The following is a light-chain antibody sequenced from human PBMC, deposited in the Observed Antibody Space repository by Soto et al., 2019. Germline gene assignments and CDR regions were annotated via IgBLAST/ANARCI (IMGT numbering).Light chain of an antibody. CDR2: DVS. V-gene: IGLV2-14*01. CDR1: SSDVGGYDF. J-gene: IGLJ3*02. CDR3: TTYTRSDIGV. Sequence: QSALTQPASVSGSPGQSITISCTGTSSDVGGYDFVSWSQQRPGKAPKLIIYDVSNRPSGVSNRFSGSKSGNTASLTISGLQAEDEADYYCTTYTRSDIGVFGGGTKVTVL.